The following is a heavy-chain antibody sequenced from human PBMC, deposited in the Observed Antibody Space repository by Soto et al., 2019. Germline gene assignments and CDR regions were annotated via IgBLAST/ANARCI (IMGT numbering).Heavy chain of an antibody. CDR1: GYTFTSYD. CDR2: MNPNSGNT. D-gene: IGHD3-22*01. Sequence: ASVKVSCKASGYTFTSYDINWVRQATGQGLEWTGWMNPNSGNTGYAQKFQGRVTMTRNTSTSTAYMELSSLRSEDTAVYYCARVAYYYDSSGYRLPFDYWGQGTLVTVSS. CDR3: ARVAYYYDSSGYRLPFDY. V-gene: IGHV1-8*01. J-gene: IGHJ4*02.